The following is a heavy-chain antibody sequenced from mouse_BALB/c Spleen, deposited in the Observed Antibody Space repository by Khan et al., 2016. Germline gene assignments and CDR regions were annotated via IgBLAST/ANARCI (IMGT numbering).Heavy chain of an antibody. CDR2: IHYSGST. CDR3: ARDPPFAY. J-gene: IGHJ3*01. CDR1: GYSITSGYS. V-gene: IGHV3-1*02. Sequence: EVQLQESGPDLVKPSQSLSLTCTVTGYSITSGYSWHWIRQIPGNKLEWMGYIHYSGSTNYNPSLKSRISITRDTSKNQFFLQLNSVTTEDTATYYCARDPPFAYWGQGTLVTVSA.